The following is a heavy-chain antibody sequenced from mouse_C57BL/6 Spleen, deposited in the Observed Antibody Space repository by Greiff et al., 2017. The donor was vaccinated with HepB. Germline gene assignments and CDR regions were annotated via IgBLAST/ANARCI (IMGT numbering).Heavy chain of an antibody. CDR2: IHPNSGST. V-gene: IGHV1-64*01. D-gene: IGHD1-1*01. CDR1: GYTFTSYW. Sequence: QVQLKESGAELVKPGASVKLSCKASGYTFTSYWMHWVKQRPGQGLEWIGMIHPNSGSTNYNEKFKSKATLTVDKSSSTAYMQLSSLTSEDSAVYYCARDYGSKGYAMDYWGQGTSVTVSS. J-gene: IGHJ4*01. CDR3: ARDYGSKGYAMDY.